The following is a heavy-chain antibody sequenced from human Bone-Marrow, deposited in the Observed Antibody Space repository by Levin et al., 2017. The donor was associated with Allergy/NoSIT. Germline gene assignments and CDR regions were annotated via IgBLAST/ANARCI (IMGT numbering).Heavy chain of an antibody. D-gene: IGHD1-26*01. V-gene: IGHV3-53*01. Sequence: GGSLRLSCAASGFTVSSTYMGWVRQAPGAGLEWLSAIYGGGGTYYGDSAKGRFTISRDNDKNTLSLQMNILRPEDTAVYYCVIGPTSPLSFDHWGQGTLVTVSS. CDR1: GFTVSSTY. CDR2: IYGGGGT. CDR3: VIGPTSPLSFDH. J-gene: IGHJ4*02.